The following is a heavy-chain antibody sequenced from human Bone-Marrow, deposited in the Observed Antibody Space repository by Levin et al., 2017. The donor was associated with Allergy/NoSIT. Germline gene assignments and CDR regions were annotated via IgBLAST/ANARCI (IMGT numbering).Heavy chain of an antibody. CDR3: AREIAAAGTGFDY. V-gene: IGHV3-13*01. CDR1: GFTFSSYD. D-gene: IGHD6-13*01. Sequence: PGGSLRLSCAASGFTFSSYDMHLVRQATGKGLEWVSAIGTAGDTYYPGSVKGRFTISRENAKNSLYLQMNSLRAGDTAVYYCAREIAAAGTGFDYWGQGTLVTVSS. CDR2: IGTAGDT. J-gene: IGHJ4*02.